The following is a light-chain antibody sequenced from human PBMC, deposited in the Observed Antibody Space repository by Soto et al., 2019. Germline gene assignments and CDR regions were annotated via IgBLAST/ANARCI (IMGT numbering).Light chain of an antibody. CDR1: QSVGIY. V-gene: IGKV3-11*01. Sequence: EIVLTQSPGTLSMSPGESATLSCRASQSVGIYLGWYQQRPGQAPRLLIYDASHRAAGIPARFSGSGSGTDFTLTINSLDPEDFVVYYCQHRYSWPPAFGQGTRLDI. J-gene: IGKJ5*01. CDR3: QHRYSWPPA. CDR2: DAS.